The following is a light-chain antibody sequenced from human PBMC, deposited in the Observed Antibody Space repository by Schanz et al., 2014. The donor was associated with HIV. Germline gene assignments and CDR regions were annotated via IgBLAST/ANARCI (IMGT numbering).Light chain of an antibody. CDR3: QHYGSS. CDR2: GAS. J-gene: IGKJ3*01. V-gene: IGKV3-20*01. Sequence: EIVLTKSPVTLSLSPGERATLSCRASQSVSTYLAWYQQKPGQSPRLLIYGASTRATGIPDRFSGSGSGTDFTLTISRLEPEDFAVYYCQHYGSSFGPGTRIDMK. CDR1: QSVSTY.